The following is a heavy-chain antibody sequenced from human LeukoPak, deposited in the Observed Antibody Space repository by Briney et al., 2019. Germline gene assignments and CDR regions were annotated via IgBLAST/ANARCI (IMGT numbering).Heavy chain of an antibody. J-gene: IGHJ4*02. CDR1: GFSFSNFW. CDR3: AKGSNFAFDN. Sequence: GGSLRLSCAASGFSFSNFWMHWVRQAPGMGLVWVSQINPDGTAALYADSVKGRFTISRDNAKSTLYLQMNTLRADDTAVYYCAKGSNFAFDNWGQGILVIVSS. D-gene: IGHD1-1*01. V-gene: IGHV3-74*01. CDR2: INPDGTAA.